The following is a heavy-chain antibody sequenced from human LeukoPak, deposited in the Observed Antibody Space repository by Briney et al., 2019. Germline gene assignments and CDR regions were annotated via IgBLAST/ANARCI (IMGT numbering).Heavy chain of an antibody. CDR1: GYTFTGYY. CDR2: INPNSGGT. D-gene: IGHD6-13*01. CDR3: AKVAAGTIPGRWFDP. V-gene: IGHV1-2*02. J-gene: IGHJ5*02. Sequence: ASVKVSCKASGYTFTGYYMHWVRQAPGQGLEWMGWINPNSGGTNYAPKFQGRVTMTRDTSISTAYMELSRLRSDDTAVYYCAKVAAGTIPGRWFDPWGQGTLVTVSS.